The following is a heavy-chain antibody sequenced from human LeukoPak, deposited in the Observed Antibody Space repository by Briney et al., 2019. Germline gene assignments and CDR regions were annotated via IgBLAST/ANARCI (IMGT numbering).Heavy chain of an antibody. V-gene: IGHV3-21*01. D-gene: IGHD3-22*01. CDR2: ISSSSSYI. CDR3: ARPFQSDYYDSSGPDDY. J-gene: IGHJ4*02. CDR1: GFTFSSYS. Sequence: KPGGSLRLSCAASGFTFSSYSMNWVRQAPGKGLEWVSSISSSSSYIYYADSVKGRFTISRDNAKNSLYLQMNSLRAEDTAVYYCARPFQSDYYDSSGPDDYWGQGTLVTVSS.